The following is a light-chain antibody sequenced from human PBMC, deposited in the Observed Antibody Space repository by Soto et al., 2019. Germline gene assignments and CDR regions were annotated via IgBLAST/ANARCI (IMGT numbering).Light chain of an antibody. J-gene: IGKJ1*01. CDR2: AAS. CDR3: QHYNSYSEA. Sequence: IQLTQSPSSLSASVGDRVTITCRASQGISTYLAWYQQKPGIAPKLLMYAASTLQRGVPSRFSGSGSGTDFTLTISSLQPDDFATYYCQHYNSYSEAFGQGTKVDIK. CDR1: QGISTY. V-gene: IGKV1-9*01.